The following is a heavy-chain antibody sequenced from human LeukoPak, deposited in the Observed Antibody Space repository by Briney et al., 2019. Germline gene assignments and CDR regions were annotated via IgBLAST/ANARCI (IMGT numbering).Heavy chain of an antibody. V-gene: IGHV1-18*01. D-gene: IGHD3-3*01. Sequence: ISAYNGNTNYAQKLQGRVTMTTEKSTSTAYMEMKRLRSDDTAVYYCARGVRFLEWSNNDYWGQGTLVTVSS. CDR3: ARGVRFLEWSNNDY. CDR2: ISAYNGNT. J-gene: IGHJ4*02.